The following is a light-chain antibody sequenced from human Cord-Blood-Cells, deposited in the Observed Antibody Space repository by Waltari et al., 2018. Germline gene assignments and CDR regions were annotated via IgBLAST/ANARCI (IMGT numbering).Light chain of an antibody. V-gene: IGKV1-39*01. Sequence: DIHQTPSPSSPSASVGDRVTITCRASQRSSSELYWYQQKPGKAPKLLIYAASSLQSGVPSRFSGSGSGTDFTLTISSLQPEDFATYYCQQSYSTPCTFGPGTKVDIK. CDR2: AAS. J-gene: IGKJ3*01. CDR3: QQSYSTPCT. CDR1: QRSSSE.